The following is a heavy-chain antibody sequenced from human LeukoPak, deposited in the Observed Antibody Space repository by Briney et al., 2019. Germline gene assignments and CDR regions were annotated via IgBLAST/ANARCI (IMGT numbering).Heavy chain of an antibody. D-gene: IGHD6-13*01. CDR3: AKRNIAAAGRGIDY. V-gene: IGHV3-23*01. Sequence: GGSLRLSCAASGFTFSSYAMSWVRQAPGKGLEWVSATSGSGGSTYYADSVKGRFTISRDNSKNTLYLQMNSLRAEDTAVYYCAKRNIAAAGRGIDYWGQGTLVTVSS. CDR1: GFTFSSYA. J-gene: IGHJ4*02. CDR2: TSGSGGST.